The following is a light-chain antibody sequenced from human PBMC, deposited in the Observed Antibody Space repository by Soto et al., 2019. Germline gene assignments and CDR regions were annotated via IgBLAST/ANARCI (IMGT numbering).Light chain of an antibody. V-gene: IGKV3D-15*01. CDR1: QSVSSD. CDR3: QQYNNWPPIT. J-gene: IGKJ5*01. Sequence: EIVMTQSPATLSVSPGEKATLYCRASQSVSSDLAWYQQKAGQAPRLLIYGASTRATGIPARFSGSGSGTEFTLTISSLQSEDFAVYYCQQYNNWPPITFGQGTRLEIK. CDR2: GAS.